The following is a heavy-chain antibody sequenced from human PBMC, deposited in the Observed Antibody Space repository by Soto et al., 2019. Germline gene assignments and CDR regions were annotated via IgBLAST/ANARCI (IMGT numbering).Heavy chain of an antibody. CDR2: IKEDGSEK. D-gene: IGHD2-15*01. V-gene: IGHV3-7*03. J-gene: IGHJ4*02. CDR1: GFTFSSYW. CDR3: GRGYARCDY. Sequence: GGSLRLSCVASGFTFSSYWMSWVRQAPGKGPEWVANIKEDGSEKYYVDSVKGRFTISRDNVKNSLYLQMNSLRAEDTAVYYCGRGYARCDYWGQGTLVTVSS.